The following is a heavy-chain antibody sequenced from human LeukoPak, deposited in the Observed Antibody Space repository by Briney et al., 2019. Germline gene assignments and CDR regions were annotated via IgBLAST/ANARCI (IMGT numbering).Heavy chain of an antibody. CDR2: INHSGGT. Sequence: PSETLSLTCTVSGVSISSYYWSWIRQPPGKGLEWIGEINHSGGTNYNPSLKSRVTISVDTSKNQFSLKLSSVTAADTAIYYCARVDKNGGTTFDYWGQGTLVTVSS. V-gene: IGHV4-34*01. D-gene: IGHD2/OR15-2a*01. CDR3: ARVDKNGGTTFDY. CDR1: GVSISSYY. J-gene: IGHJ4*02.